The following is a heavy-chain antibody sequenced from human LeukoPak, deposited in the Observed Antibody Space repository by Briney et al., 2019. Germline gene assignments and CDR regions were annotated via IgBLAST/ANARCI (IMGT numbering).Heavy chain of an antibody. CDR2: IIPIFGTA. V-gene: IGHV1-69*05. CDR3: ARVGGEYDYGDYEGSYVY. J-gene: IGHJ4*02. D-gene: IGHD4-17*01. Sequence: SVKVSCKASGGTFSSYAISWVRQAPGQGLEWMGGIIPIFGTANYAQKFQGRVTITTDESTSTAYMELSSLRSKDTAVYYCARVGGEYDYGDYEGSYVYWGQGTLVTVSS. CDR1: GGTFSSYA.